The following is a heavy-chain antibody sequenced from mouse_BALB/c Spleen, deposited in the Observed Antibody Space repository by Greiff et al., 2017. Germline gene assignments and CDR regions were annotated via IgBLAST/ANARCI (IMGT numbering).Heavy chain of an antibody. CDR3: APYRFYAMDY. CDR2: INPDSSTI. Sequence: EVKLQESGGGLVQPGGSLKLSCAGSGFDFSRYWMSWVRQAPGKGLEWIGEINPDSSTINYTPSLKDKFIISRDNAKNTLYLQMSKVRSEDTALYYCAPYRFYAMDYWGQGTSVTVSS. V-gene: IGHV4-1*02. CDR1: GFDFSRYW. J-gene: IGHJ4*01. D-gene: IGHD2-14*01.